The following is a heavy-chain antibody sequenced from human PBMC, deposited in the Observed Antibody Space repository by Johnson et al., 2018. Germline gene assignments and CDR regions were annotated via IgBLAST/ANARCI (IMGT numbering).Heavy chain of an antibody. CDR1: GLTVSSTY. CDR2: ISSSSSYI. J-gene: IGHJ3*02. Sequence: VQLVESGGGLIQPGGSLRLSCAASGLTVSSTYITWVRRAPGKGLEWVSSISSSSSYIYYADSVKGRLTITRDNAKNSLFRQMNSLRAEDTAVYYCAHDAFDIWGQGTMVTVSS. V-gene: IGHV3-21*01. CDR3: AHDAFDI.